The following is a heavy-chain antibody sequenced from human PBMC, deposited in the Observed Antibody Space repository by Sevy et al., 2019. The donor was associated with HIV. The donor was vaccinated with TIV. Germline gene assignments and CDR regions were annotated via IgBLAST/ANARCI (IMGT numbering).Heavy chain of an antibody. CDR3: AKDWKYWATDAIDI. D-gene: IGHD2-15*01. J-gene: IGHJ3*02. CDR1: GFTFSSYG. Sequence: GGSLRLSCAASGFTFSSYGMHWVRQAPGKGLEWVAVISYDGSNKSYADSVKGRFTISRDNSKNTLYLQMNSLRAEDSVVYYCAKDWKYWATDAIDIWGQGTMVTVSS. V-gene: IGHV3-30*18. CDR2: ISYDGSNK.